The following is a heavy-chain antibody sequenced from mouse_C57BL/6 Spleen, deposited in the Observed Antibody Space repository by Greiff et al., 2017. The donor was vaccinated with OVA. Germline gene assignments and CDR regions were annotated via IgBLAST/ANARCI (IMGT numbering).Heavy chain of an antibody. CDR1: GYTFTSYW. CDR2: INPSGGYT. D-gene: IGHD2-10*02. J-gene: IGHJ1*03. Sequence: QVQLQQSGAELAKPGASVKLSCKASGYTFTSYWMHWVKQRPGQGLEWIGYINPSGGYTKYNEKFKGKATLTADKSSSTAYMQLSSLTSEDSAVYCCAREYDYWYFDVWGTGTTVTVSS. CDR3: AREYDYWYFDV. V-gene: IGHV1-7*01.